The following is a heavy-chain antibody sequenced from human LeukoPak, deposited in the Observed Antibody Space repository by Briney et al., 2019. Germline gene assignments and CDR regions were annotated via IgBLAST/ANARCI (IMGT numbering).Heavy chain of an antibody. CDR1: GGSISSFY. CDR2: IYTSGST. V-gene: IGHV4-4*07. D-gene: IGHD3-22*01. Sequence: SETLSLTCTVSGGSISSFYWSWIRAPAGERLEGMGRIYTSGSTNYNPSLKSRVTMSVDTSKNQFSLKLSSVPAADTAVYYCARARYYDSSGYPLLHFDYWARGTLVTVSS. J-gene: IGHJ4*02. CDR3: ARARYYDSSGYPLLHFDY.